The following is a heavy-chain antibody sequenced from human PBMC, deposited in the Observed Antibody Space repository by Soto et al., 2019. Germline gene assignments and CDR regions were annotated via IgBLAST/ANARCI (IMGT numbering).Heavy chain of an antibody. Sequence: GGSLRLSCAASGFTFSSYSMNWVRQAPGKGLEWVSYISSSSSTIYYADSVKGRFTISRDNAKNSLYLQMNNLRAEDTAVYYCARDRGVYEGLVAYSFDHWGQGTLVTVS. CDR2: ISSSSSTI. V-gene: IGHV3-48*01. CDR1: GFTFSSYS. D-gene: IGHD5-12*01. J-gene: IGHJ4*02. CDR3: ARDRGVYEGLVAYSFDH.